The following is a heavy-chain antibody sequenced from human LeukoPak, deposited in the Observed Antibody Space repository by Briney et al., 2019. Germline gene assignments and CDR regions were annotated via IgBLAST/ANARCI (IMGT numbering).Heavy chain of an antibody. V-gene: IGHV3-33*01. CDR1: GFTFSTQG. Sequence: GGSLRLSCAASGFTFSTQGMHWVRQAPGKGLEWVALIWYGGSNKYYADSVKGRFTISRDNSKNTLYLQMNSLRVEDTAVCYCARDLRKGSYFDCWGQGTLVTVSS. CDR2: IWYGGSNK. J-gene: IGHJ4*02. CDR3: ARDLRKGSYFDC. D-gene: IGHD3-10*01.